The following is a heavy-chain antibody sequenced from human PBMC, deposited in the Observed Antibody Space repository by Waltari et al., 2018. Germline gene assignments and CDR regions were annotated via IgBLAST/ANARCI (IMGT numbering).Heavy chain of an antibody. D-gene: IGHD5-18*01. J-gene: IGHJ4*02. CDR3: TRSWIQLWTPDFDY. CDR1: GYTFTGHN. V-gene: IGHV1-2*06. CDR2: CNPDRGAR. Sequence: QVQLVQSGAEVKQPGASAKVSCKASGYTFTGHNRHWVRQAPGQGLGLRGRCNPDRGARTQAQKFQSRVTKTRETSISTAYMELSSLTSGDTAVYYCTRSWIQLWTPDFDYWGQGTLVTVSS.